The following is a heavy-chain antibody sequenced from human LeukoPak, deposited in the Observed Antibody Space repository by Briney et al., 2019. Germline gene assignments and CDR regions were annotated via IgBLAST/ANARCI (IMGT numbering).Heavy chain of an antibody. CDR1: GFTLSSYA. CDR3: ARATDVAVDNWFDP. V-gene: IGHV3-30-3*01. J-gene: IGHJ5*02. CDR2: ISYDGSNK. D-gene: IGHD6-19*01. Sequence: GGSLRLSCAASGFTLSSYAMHWVRQAPGKGLEWVAVISYDGSNKYYADSVKGRFTISRDNSKNTLYLQMNSLRAEDTAVYYCARATDVAVDNWFDPWGQGTLVTVSS.